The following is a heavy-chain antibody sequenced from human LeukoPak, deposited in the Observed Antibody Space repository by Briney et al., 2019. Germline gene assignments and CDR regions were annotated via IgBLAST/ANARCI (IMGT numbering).Heavy chain of an antibody. D-gene: IGHD3-3*01. Sequence: SETLSLTCTASGGSISSSSYYWGWIRQPPGKGLEWIGSIYYSGSTYYNPSLKSRVTISVDTSKNQFSLKVSSVTAADTAVYYCARRFAPSLAGFWSGPLNWFDPWGQGTLVTVSS. J-gene: IGHJ5*02. CDR2: IYYSGST. V-gene: IGHV4-39*01. CDR1: GGSISSSSYY. CDR3: ARRFAPSLAGFWSGPLNWFDP.